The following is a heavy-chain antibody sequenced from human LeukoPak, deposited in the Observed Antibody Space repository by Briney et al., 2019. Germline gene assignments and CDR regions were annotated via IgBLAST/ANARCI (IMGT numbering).Heavy chain of an antibody. V-gene: IGHV3-48*03. Sequence: GQSLRLSCAASEFTFTSYELNWVRQAPAKGLDFVSFISSSGNTISEADSVKGRFTISRDNAKNSLYLQVISLRAEDTAVYYCARGPSIAARYDSFDIWGQGTMVTVSS. CDR1: EFTFTSYE. J-gene: IGHJ3*02. CDR2: ISSSGNTI. D-gene: IGHD6-6*01. CDR3: ARGPSIAARYDSFDI.